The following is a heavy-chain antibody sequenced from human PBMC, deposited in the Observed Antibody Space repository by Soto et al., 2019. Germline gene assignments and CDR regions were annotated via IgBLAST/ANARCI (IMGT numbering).Heavy chain of an antibody. D-gene: IGHD3-10*01. V-gene: IGHV3-30-3*01. Sequence: GGSLRLPCAASGFTFSSYAMHWVRQAPGKGLEWVAVISYDGSNKYYADSVKGRFTISRDNSKNTLYLQMNSLRAEDTAVYYCARDLLLWFGELSSPSLGYFDYWGQGTLVTVSS. J-gene: IGHJ4*02. CDR2: ISYDGSNK. CDR1: GFTFSSYA. CDR3: ARDLLLWFGELSSPSLGYFDY.